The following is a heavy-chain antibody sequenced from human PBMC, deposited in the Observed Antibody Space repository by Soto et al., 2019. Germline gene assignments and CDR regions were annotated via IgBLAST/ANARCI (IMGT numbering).Heavy chain of an antibody. D-gene: IGHD3-10*01. Sequence: ASVKVSCKASGYTFTSYGISWVRQAPGQGLEWMGVITPSGGGTSYAQKFQGRVTMTRDTSTSTVYMELSSLRSEDTAVYYCARELSGTLVRGTYDYWGQGTLVTVSS. CDR1: GYTFTSYG. J-gene: IGHJ4*02. CDR3: ARELSGTLVRGTYDY. V-gene: IGHV1-46*01. CDR2: ITPSGGGT.